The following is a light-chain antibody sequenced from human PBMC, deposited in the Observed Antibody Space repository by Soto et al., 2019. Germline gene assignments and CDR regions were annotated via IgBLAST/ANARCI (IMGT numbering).Light chain of an antibody. V-gene: IGKV2D-29*01. CDR3: MQSIQLPIT. CDR1: QSLVHIYGKXX. J-gene: IGKJ5*01. CDR2: EVS. Sequence: DIVMTQTPLSLSVTPGQPASISCKSSQSLVHIYGKXXLXXXXXXXXXPXQLLIYEVSNRFSGVPDRFSGSGSGTDFTLKISRVEAEDVGVYYCMQSIQLPITFGQGTRLEIK.